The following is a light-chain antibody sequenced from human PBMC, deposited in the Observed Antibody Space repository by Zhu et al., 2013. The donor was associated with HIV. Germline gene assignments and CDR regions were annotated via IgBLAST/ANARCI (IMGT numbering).Light chain of an antibody. V-gene: IGLV3-1*01. CDR1: KLENKY. CDR3: QVWDNINDHLVV. CDR2: QDN. Sequence: SYELIQPPSVSVSPGQTATITCSGDKLENKYASWYQQKSGQSPVLVIHQDNRRPSGIPERFSGSNSGNTATLTISRVEAGDEADYYCQVWDNINDHLVVFGGGTKLTVL. J-gene: IGLJ2*01.